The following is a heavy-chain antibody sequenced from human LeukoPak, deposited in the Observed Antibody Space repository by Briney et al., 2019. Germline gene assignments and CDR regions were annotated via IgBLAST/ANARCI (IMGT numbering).Heavy chain of an antibody. V-gene: IGHV3-66*01. CDR1: GFTVSTNY. D-gene: IGHD1-14*01. J-gene: IGHJ4*02. Sequence: GGSQRLSCAASGFTVSTNYMSWVRQAPGKGLEWVAVIYSGGSAYYADSVEGRFTMSRDNSRNTLYLQMNSLRAEDTAVYYCVRKPSTPDDYWGPGTLVTVSS. CDR3: VRKPSTPDDY. CDR2: IYSGGSA.